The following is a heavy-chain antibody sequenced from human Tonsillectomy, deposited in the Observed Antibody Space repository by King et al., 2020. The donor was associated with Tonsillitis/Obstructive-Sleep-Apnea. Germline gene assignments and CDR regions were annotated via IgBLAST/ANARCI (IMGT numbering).Heavy chain of an antibody. CDR1: GFTFSSYS. Sequence: VQLVESGGGLVKPGGSLRLSCAASGFTFSSYSMNWVRQAPGKGLEWVSSISSSSSYIYYADSVKGRFTISRDNAKNSLYLQMNSLRAEDTAVYYYASDANRLPKDEWFRGLDDYWGRGTLVTVSS. V-gene: IGHV3-21*01. CDR2: ISSSSSYI. CDR3: ASDANRLPKDEWFRGLDDY. D-gene: IGHD3-10*01. J-gene: IGHJ4*02.